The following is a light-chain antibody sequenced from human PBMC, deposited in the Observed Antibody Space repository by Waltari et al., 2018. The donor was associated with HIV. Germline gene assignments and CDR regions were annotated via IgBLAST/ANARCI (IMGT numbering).Light chain of an antibody. Sequence: EIVLTQSPATLSLSPGDRVTLSCRSSQSVNSYLAWYQQKPGQTPRLLIYDASNRATGIPARFSGSGSGTDFTLTINSLEPEDFAVYYCQQRSNWPPITFGQGTRLEMK. CDR2: DAS. J-gene: IGKJ5*01. CDR3: QQRSNWPPIT. CDR1: QSVNSY. V-gene: IGKV3-11*01.